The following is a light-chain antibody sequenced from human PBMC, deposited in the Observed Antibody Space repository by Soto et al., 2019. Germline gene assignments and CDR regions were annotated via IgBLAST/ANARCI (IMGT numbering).Light chain of an antibody. Sequence: EIVLTQSPGTLSLSPGERATLSCRASQSVSSRSLAWYQQKPGQAPRLLIYGASSRATGIPDRFSGSGSGTDFSLTISRLEPEDFAVYFCQQYERGFTFGPGTKVDIK. CDR1: QSVSSRS. J-gene: IGKJ3*01. CDR2: GAS. V-gene: IGKV3-20*01. CDR3: QQYERGFT.